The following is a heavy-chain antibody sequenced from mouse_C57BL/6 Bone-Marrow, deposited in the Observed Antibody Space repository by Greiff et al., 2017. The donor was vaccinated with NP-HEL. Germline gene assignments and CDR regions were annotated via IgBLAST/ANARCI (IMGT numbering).Heavy chain of an antibody. D-gene: IGHD1-1*01. CDR1: GFSINSDCY. Sequence: DVQLQESGPSLVRPSQTLSLTCTVTGFSINSDCYWIWIRQFPGNKLEYIGYTFYSGITYYNPSLESRTYITRDTSKNQFSLKLSSVTTEDTATYYCAASVRYGSSPYYYAMDYWGQGTSVTVSS. CDR3: AASVRYGSSPYYYAMDY. CDR2: TFYSGIT. J-gene: IGHJ4*01. V-gene: IGHV3-3*01.